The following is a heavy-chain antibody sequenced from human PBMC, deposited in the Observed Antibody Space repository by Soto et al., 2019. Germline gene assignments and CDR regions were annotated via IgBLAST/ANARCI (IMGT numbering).Heavy chain of an antibody. V-gene: IGHV3-23*01. CDR1: GFTFSSYA. D-gene: IGHD3-3*01. CDR2: ISGSGGST. CDR3: AKGESITIFGVVTMRYYYMDV. J-gene: IGHJ6*03. Sequence: GGSLRLSCAASGFTFSSYAMSWVRQAPGKGLEWVSAISGSGGSTYYADSVKGRFTISRDNSKNTLYLQMNSLRAEDTAVYYCAKGESITIFGVVTMRYYYMDVWGKGTTVTVSS.